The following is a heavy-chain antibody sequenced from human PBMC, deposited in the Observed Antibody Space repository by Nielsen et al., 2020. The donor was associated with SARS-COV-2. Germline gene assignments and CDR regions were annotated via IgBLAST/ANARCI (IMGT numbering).Heavy chain of an antibody. CDR2: ISYDGDNK. CDR1: GFTFSSYA. CDR3: ARAGVLRFLEWFFDS. D-gene: IGHD3-3*01. J-gene: IGHJ4*02. V-gene: IGHV3-30*04. Sequence: GGSLRLSCVASGFTFSSYAMHWVRQAPGKGLEWLAVISYDGDNKYNADSVTGRFTISRDNSKNTLYLQINRLRPEDTAVYFCARAGVLRFLEWFFDSWGQGTLVTVSS.